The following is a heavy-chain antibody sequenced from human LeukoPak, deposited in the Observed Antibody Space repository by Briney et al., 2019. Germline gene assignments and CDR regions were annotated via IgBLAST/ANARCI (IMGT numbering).Heavy chain of an antibody. J-gene: IGHJ5*02. Sequence: GGSLRLSCSASGFTFTTYGMNWVRQAPGKGLEWVSGISWNSGSIGYADSVKGRFTISRDNAKNSLYLQMNSLRAENTAVYYCASGVSGRWLDPWGQGTLVTVSS. D-gene: IGHD1-26*01. CDR2: ISWNSGSI. V-gene: IGHV3-9*01. CDR3: ASGVSGRWLDP. CDR1: GFTFTTYG.